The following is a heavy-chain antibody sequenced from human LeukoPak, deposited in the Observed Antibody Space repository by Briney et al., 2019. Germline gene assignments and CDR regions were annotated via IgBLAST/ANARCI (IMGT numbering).Heavy chain of an antibody. Sequence: SETLSLTCSVSGCSITGYYWSWIRQPAGKGLEWIGRIYTSGSTNYNPSLKSRVTMSFDTSKNQFSLKLSSVTAADTAVYYCARGSPTTNKGAYGWFDPWGQGTLVTVSS. CDR2: IYTSGST. V-gene: IGHV4-4*07. CDR1: GCSITGYY. J-gene: IGHJ5*02. CDR3: ARGSPTTNKGAYGWFDP. D-gene: IGHD1-14*01.